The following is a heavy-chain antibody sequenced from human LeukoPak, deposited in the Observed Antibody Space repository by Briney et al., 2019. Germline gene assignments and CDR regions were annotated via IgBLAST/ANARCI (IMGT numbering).Heavy chain of an antibody. V-gene: IGHV4-39*01. CDR2: IYYSGST. D-gene: IGHD3-10*01. CDR3: ARRKDYYYGSGSYNRN. J-gene: IGHJ4*02. Sequence: PSETLSLTCTVSGGSISSSSYYWGWIRQPPGKGLEWIGSIYYSGSTYYNPSLKSRVTISVDTSKNQFSLKLSSVTAADTAVYYCARRKDYYYGSGSYNRNWGQGTLVTVSS. CDR1: GGSISSSSYY.